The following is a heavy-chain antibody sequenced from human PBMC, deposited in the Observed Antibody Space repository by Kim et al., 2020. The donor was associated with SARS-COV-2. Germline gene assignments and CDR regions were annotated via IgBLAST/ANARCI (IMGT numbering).Heavy chain of an antibody. CDR2: IFHGWST. J-gene: IGHJ5*02. CDR3: ARVGSDGGNYFWFDL. CDR1: DGSISSEW. D-gene: IGHD3-16*01. Sequence: SETLSLTCAVSDGSISSEWWTWIRHPQGQGLVWIGEIFHGWSTNYNPYLKSQFTMSVYKPKNQFSLKLSLVTVADAAVYECARVGSDGGNYFWFDLWCKG. V-gene: IGHV4-4*02.